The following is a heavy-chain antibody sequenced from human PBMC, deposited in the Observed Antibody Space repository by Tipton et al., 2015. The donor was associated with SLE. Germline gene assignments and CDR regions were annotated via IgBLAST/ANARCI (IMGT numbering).Heavy chain of an antibody. Sequence: TLSLTCIVSGGSITNTRYYWGWVRQPPGKGLEWIGNIYYSGSTYYNPSLKSRLTISVDTSKNQFSLKLSSVTAADTAVYYCARDVGGYNTGWFPYYFDYWGQGTLVTVSS. CDR1: GGSITNTRYY. V-gene: IGHV4-39*07. CDR3: ARDVGGYNTGWFPYYFDY. CDR2: IYYSGST. J-gene: IGHJ4*02. D-gene: IGHD2-8*02.